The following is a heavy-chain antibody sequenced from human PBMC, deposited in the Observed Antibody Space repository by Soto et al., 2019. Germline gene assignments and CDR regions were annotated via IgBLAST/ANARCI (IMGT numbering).Heavy chain of an antibody. CDR3: ARVRVVVGATVDS. J-gene: IGHJ4*02. V-gene: IGHV1-18*04. Sequence: QVQLVQSGAEVKKAGASVKVSCKASGYSFSSNSIHWVRQAPGQGLEWMGWITPFNGDTSYAQKFQGRVTMTTDTSTSTVFMELRSLRFDDTAVYYCARVRVVVGATVDSWGQGTLGTVSS. CDR2: ITPFNGDT. CDR1: GYSFSSNS. D-gene: IGHD2-15*01.